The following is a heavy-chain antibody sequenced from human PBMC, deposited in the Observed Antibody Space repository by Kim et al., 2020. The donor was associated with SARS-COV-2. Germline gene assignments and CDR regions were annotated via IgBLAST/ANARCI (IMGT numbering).Heavy chain of an antibody. CDR2: IYHSGST. D-gene: IGHD1-1*01. CDR3: AREGLRHNGRNYYGMDV. V-gene: IGHV4-4*02. J-gene: IGHJ6*02. Sequence: SETLSLTCAVSGGSISSSNWWSWVRQPPGKGLEWIGEIYHSGSTNYNPSLKSRVTISVDKSKNQFSLKLSSVTAADTAVYYCAREGLRHNGRNYYGMDVWGQGTTVTVSS. CDR1: GGSISSSNW.